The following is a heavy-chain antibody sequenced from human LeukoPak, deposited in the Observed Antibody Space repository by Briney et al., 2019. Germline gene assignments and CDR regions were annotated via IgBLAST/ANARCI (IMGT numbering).Heavy chain of an antibody. Sequence: SETLSLTCTVSGGPISSYYWSWIRQPPGKGLEWIGYIYYSGSTNYNPSLKSRVTISVDTSKNQFSLKLSSVTAADTAVYYCARGTYYYGSGSNWFDPWGQGTLVTVSP. V-gene: IGHV4-59*01. D-gene: IGHD3-10*01. CDR3: ARGTYYYGSGSNWFDP. CDR1: GGPISSYY. CDR2: IYYSGST. J-gene: IGHJ5*02.